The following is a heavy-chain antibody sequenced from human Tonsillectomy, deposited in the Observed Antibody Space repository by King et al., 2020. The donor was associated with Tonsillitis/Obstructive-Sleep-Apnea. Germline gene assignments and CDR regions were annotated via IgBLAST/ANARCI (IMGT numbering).Heavy chain of an antibody. Sequence: VQLVESGGGVVQPGRSLRLSCAASGFTFSTYAMHWVRQAPGKGLEWVALLSYDGSNKYYVDSVKGRFTISRDNSKSTLYLQMNSLRPEDTAVYYCARSSGGLVSARLFFDYWGQGTLVTVSS. CDR2: LSYDGSNK. CDR3: ARSSGGLVSARLFFDY. V-gene: IGHV3-30*04. CDR1: GFTFSTYA. J-gene: IGHJ4*02. D-gene: IGHD6-6*01.